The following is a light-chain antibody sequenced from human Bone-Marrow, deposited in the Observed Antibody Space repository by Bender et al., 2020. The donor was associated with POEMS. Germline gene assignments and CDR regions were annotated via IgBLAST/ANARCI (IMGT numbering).Light chain of an antibody. CDR3: SAWDGSLSCWV. Sequence: SVLTQPPSASGTPGQRVTISCSGSDSNVGRSHVNWYQNVPGAAPKVLIFTTNQRPSGVPDRFSATKPGTSASLAISGRQSDDEADYYCSAWDGSLSCWVFGGGTNLTVL. CDR1: DSNVGRSH. J-gene: IGLJ3*02. CDR2: TTN. V-gene: IGLV1-44*01.